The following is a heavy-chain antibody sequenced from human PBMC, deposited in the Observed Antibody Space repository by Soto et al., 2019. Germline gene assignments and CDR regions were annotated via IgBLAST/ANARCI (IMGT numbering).Heavy chain of an antibody. CDR2: IYYSGST. J-gene: IGHJ4*01. Sequence: SETLSLTCTVSGGSISNYYWSWIRQPPGKGLEWIGYIYYSGSTNYNPSPNSRVARSVDTTKSQFPQKLISVTAADTAEYCCVIHGGRRDSSGWYSSFGYWGQGILVPVPS. V-gene: IGHV4-59*08. D-gene: IGHD6-19*01. CDR3: VIHGGRRDSSGWYSSFGY. CDR1: GGSISNYY.